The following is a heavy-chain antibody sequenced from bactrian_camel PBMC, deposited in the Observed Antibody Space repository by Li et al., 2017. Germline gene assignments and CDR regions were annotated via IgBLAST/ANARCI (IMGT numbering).Heavy chain of an antibody. D-gene: IGHD4*01. CDR2: LTPDGST. Sequence: HVQLVESGGGSVQTGGSLTLSCVVSGVTYNGCSVGWYRQGPGKQRELHSSLTPDGSTSYVDSVKGRFTISLDSAKTTMYLQMNDLKPEDAAMYTCFAHCVRLERPYNAWGQGTQVTVS. V-gene: IGHV3S53*01. J-gene: IGHJ6*01. CDR1: GVTYNGCS. CDR3: FAHCVRLERPYNA.